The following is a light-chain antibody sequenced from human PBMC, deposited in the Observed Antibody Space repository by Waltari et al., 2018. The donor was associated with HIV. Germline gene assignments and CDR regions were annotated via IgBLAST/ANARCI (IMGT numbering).Light chain of an antibody. Sequence: EIVLTQSPGTLSVSPVERATLSCRASQSVSSNYLAWYQQKPGQPPRLLIYGASTRATDIPDRFGGSGSGTDFTLTISRLEPVDFAVYYCQQYVSSPRTFGQGTKVEIK. CDR3: QQYVSSPRT. CDR2: GAS. V-gene: IGKV3-20*01. CDR1: QSVSSNY. J-gene: IGKJ1*01.